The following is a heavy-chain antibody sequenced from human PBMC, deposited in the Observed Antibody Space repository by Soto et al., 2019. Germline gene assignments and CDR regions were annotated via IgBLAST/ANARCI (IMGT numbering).Heavy chain of an antibody. D-gene: IGHD3-9*01. Sequence: QVQLVESGGGVVQPGRSLRLSCAASGFTFSSYGMHWVRQAPGKGLEWVAVISYDGSNKYYADSVKGRLTISRDNSKNTLYLQMNSLRAEDTAVYYCANSLLYCDILPGIDYWGQGTLVTVSS. V-gene: IGHV3-30*18. CDR1: GFTFSSYG. CDR3: ANSLLYCDILPGIDY. J-gene: IGHJ4*02. CDR2: ISYDGSNK.